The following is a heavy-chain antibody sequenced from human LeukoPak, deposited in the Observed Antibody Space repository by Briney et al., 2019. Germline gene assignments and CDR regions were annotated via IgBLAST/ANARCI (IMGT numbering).Heavy chain of an antibody. CDR2: FDPEDGET. CDR1: GYTLTELS. CDR3: ATNIHCSSTSCYTAY. V-gene: IGHV1-24*01. D-gene: IGHD2-2*02. J-gene: IGHJ4*02. Sequence: ASVKVSCKVSGYTLTELSMHWVRQAPGKGLEWMGGFDPEDGETIYAQKFQGRVTMTEDTSTDTAYMELSSLRSEDTAVYYCATNIHCSSTSCYTAYWGQGTLVTVSS.